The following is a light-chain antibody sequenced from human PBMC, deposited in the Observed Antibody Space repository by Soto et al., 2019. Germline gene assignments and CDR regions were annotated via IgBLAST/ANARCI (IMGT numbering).Light chain of an antibody. CDR3: QQDTNGPYT. V-gene: IGKV3-15*01. CDR1: QALGNN. J-gene: IGKJ2*01. Sequence: EIVMMQSPATLSVSPRERATLSCRASQALGNNLAWYQHKPGQAPRLLIYGASTRATGVPVRFSGSGSETEFTLSISRLQSDDLAVYYCQQDTNGPYTFGQGTKLEIK. CDR2: GAS.